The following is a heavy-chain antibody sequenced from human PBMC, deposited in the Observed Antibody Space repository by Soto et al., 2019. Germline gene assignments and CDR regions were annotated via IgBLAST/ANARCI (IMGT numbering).Heavy chain of an antibody. J-gene: IGHJ6*03. CDR1: GFTFSSYG. D-gene: IGHD2-15*01. CDR2: IPYDGSNK. Sequence: GSLRLSCAASGFTFSSYGMHWVRQAPGKGLEWVAVIPYDGSNKYYADSVKGRFTISRDNSKNTLYLQMNSLRAEDTAVYYCASPIVSGSQNGGYYMDVWGKGTTVTVSS. V-gene: IGHV3-30*03. CDR3: ASPIVSGSQNGGYYMDV.